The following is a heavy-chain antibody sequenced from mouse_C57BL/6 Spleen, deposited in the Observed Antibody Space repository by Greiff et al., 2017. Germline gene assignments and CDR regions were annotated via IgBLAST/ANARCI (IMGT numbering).Heavy chain of an antibody. Sequence: EVHLVESGGGLVQPGGSMKLSCAASGFTFSDAWMDWVRQSPEKGLEWVAEIRNKANNHATYYAESVKGRFTISRDDSKSSVYLQMNSLRAEDTGIYYCTRNAYYSNLFDYWGQGTTLTVSS. V-gene: IGHV6-6*01. J-gene: IGHJ2*01. D-gene: IGHD2-5*01. CDR3: TRNAYYSNLFDY. CDR1: GFTFSDAW. CDR2: IRNKANNHAT.